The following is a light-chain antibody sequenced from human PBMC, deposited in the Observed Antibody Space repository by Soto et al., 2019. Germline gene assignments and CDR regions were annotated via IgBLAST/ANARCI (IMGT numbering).Light chain of an antibody. CDR3: CSYAGSYTFGV. CDR2: DVN. V-gene: IGLV2-11*01. J-gene: IGLJ3*02. CDR1: SSDVGGYNY. Sequence: QSVLTQPRSVSGSPGQSVTISCTGTSSDVGGYNYVSWYQQHPGKAPKVMIYDVNKRPSGVPDRFSGSKSGNTASLTISGLQAEDEADYHCCSYAGSYTFGVFGGGTKVTVL.